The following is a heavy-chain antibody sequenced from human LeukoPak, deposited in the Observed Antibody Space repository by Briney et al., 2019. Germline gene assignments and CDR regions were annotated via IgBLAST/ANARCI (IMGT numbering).Heavy chain of an antibody. V-gene: IGHV3-49*03. J-gene: IGHJ6*02. D-gene: IGHD6-13*01. Sequence: GGSLRLSCTASGFTFGDYAMSWFRQAPGKGLEWVGFIRSKAYGGTTEYAASVKGRFTISRDDSKSIAYLQMNSLKTEDTAVYYCTRDRPQYAAAAGTPWYYYYGMDVWGQGTTVTVSS. CDR3: TRDRPQYAAAAGTPWYYYYGMDV. CDR1: GFTFGDYA. CDR2: IRSKAYGGTT.